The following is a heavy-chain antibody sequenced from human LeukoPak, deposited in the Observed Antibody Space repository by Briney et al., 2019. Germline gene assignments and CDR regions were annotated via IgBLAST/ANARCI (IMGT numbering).Heavy chain of an antibody. J-gene: IGHJ4*02. D-gene: IGHD3-10*01. CDR2: ITSRSSSI. CDR1: GFTFSNYN. V-gene: IGHV3-48*04. CDR3: ARGTHISMVRGPLDS. Sequence: PGGSLRLSCAASGFTFSNYNMNWVRQAPGKGLEWVSYITSRSSSIYYADSVEGRFTISRDNAKNSLYLQMNSLRAEDTAVYFCARGTHISMVRGPLDSWGQGTLVTVSS.